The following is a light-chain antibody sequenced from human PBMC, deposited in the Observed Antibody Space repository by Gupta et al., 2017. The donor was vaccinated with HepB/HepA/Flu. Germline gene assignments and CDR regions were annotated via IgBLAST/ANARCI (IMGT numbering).Light chain of an antibody. V-gene: IGKV1-39*01. CDR3: QQSYSTPPYT. J-gene: IGKJ2*01. CDR1: QSISSY. Sequence: DIQMTRSPSSLSASVGDRVTITCRASQSISSYLNWYQQKPGKAPKLLIYAASSLQSGVPSRFSGSGSGTDFTITISSLQPEDFATFYYQQSYSTPPYTFGQGTKLEIK. CDR2: AAS.